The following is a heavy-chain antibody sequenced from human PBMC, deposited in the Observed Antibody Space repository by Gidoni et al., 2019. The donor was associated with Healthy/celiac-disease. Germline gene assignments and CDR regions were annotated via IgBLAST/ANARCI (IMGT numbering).Heavy chain of an antibody. Sequence: QVQLVESGGGVVQPGRSLRLSCAASGLTFGIYGMHWVRQAPGKGLECVAVISYDGSNKYYADSVKGRFTISRDNSKNTLYLQMNSLRAEDTAVYYCAKDHGSGSYYNGGWFDPWGQGTLVTVSS. J-gene: IGHJ5*02. CDR1: GLTFGIYG. CDR2: ISYDGSNK. CDR3: AKDHGSGSYYNGGWFDP. D-gene: IGHD3-10*01. V-gene: IGHV3-30*18.